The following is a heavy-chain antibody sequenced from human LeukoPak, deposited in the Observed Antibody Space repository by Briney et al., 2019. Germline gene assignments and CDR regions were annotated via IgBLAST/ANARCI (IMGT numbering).Heavy chain of an antibody. V-gene: IGHV1-2*02. D-gene: IGHD3-10*01. J-gene: IGHJ4*02. CDR2: ISPNSGGT. CDR3: AREPSGSGGYDY. Sequence: GASVKVSCKASGFTFSGYYMRWVRQAPGQGLEWMAWISPNSGGTNYVQKFQGRVTVTRDASISTDYMEISGLTSGDTALYYCAREPSGSGGYDYWGQGTLVTVSS. CDR1: GFTFSGYY.